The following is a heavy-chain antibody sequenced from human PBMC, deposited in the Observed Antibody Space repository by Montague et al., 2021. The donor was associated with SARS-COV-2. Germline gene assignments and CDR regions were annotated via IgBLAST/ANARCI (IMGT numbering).Heavy chain of an antibody. D-gene: IGHD2-15*01. J-gene: IGHJ6*02. V-gene: IGHV3-33*06. Sequence: SLRLSCAASGFTFSSYGMHWVRQAPGKVLEWVAVIWYDVSNKYXXXSVKGRFTISRDNSKNTLYLQMNSLRAEATAVYYCAKEDIVVMDVWGQGTTVTVSS. CDR3: AKEDIVVMDV. CDR1: GFTFSSYG. CDR2: IWYDVSNK.